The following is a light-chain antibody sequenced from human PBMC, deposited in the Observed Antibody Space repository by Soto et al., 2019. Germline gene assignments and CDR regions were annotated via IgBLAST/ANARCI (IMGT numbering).Light chain of an antibody. CDR3: QQYGSSPYT. Sequence: EIVLTQSPGTLSLSPGERATLSCRASQSVTSHYLAWYQQKPGQAPRLLIYGASRRATSIPDRFSGSGSGTAFTLTISRLEPEDFAVYYCQQYGSSPYTFGQGTKLEIK. V-gene: IGKV3-20*01. CDR2: GAS. CDR1: QSVTSHY. J-gene: IGKJ2*01.